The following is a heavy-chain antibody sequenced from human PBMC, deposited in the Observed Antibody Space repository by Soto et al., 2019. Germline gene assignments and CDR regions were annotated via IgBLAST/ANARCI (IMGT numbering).Heavy chain of an antibody. Sequence: EVQLVESGGGLVQPGGSLRLSCAASKFSFSGYWMHWVRQAPGKGLMWVSRVNHDGSTTTYADSVKGTFTISRDNAKNTVFLQMNSLRADDTAVYYCAKVASGSYDWFDPWGQGTLVTVSS. CDR2: VNHDGSTT. D-gene: IGHD1-26*01. CDR1: KFSFSGYW. V-gene: IGHV3-74*01. J-gene: IGHJ5*02. CDR3: AKVASGSYDWFDP.